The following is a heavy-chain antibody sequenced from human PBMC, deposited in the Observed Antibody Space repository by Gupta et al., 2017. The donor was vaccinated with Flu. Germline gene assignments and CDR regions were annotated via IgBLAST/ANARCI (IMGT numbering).Heavy chain of an antibody. CDR3: AKYGGTDNREYVNLRYYDGLDV. CDR2: ISGNGDIT. Sequence: EVQLLESGGGLVQPGGSLRLSCTASGFTFTTYAMSWVRQAPGKGLGWVSDISGNGDITYHAEAVKGRFTISKDKSKNTLYLQMINLRAEDTAVYYCAKYGGTDNREYVNLRYYDGLDVWGQGTTVTVSS. J-gene: IGHJ6*02. D-gene: IGHD3-16*01. V-gene: IGHV3-23*01. CDR1: GFTFTTYA.